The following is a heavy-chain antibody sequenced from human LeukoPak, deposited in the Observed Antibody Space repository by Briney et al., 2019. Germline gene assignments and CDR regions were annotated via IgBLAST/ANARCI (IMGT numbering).Heavy chain of an antibody. J-gene: IGHJ4*02. V-gene: IGHV3-30*03. CDR3: ARQSSGYDY. CDR1: GFTFSSYG. Sequence: GGSLRLSCAASGFTFSSYGMHWVRQAPGKGLEWVAVISYDGSNKYYADSVKGRFTISRDNAKNSLYLQMNSLRAEDTAVYYCARQSSGYDYWGQGTLVTVSS. D-gene: IGHD3-22*01. CDR2: ISYDGSNK.